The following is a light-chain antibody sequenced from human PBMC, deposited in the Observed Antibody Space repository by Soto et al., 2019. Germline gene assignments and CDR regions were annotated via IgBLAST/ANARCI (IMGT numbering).Light chain of an antibody. Sequence: EVVLTQSPATLSLSPGERATLSCRASESIGNYLAWYQQKLGQAPKLLIYDASHRAIGIPGRFSGDESGTDFTLPISSLEPEDFAVYYCQWRSDWPPRLTFGGGTKVEIK. V-gene: IGKV3-11*01. CDR1: ESIGNY. CDR2: DAS. J-gene: IGKJ4*01. CDR3: QWRSDWPPRLT.